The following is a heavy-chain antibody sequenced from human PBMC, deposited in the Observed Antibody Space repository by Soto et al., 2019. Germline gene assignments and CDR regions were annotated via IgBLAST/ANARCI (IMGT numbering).Heavy chain of an antibody. V-gene: IGHV4-39*01. CDR2: IYYSGST. CDR1: GGSISSSSYY. Sequence: SETLSLTCTVSGGSISSSSYYWGWIRQPPGKGLEWIGSIYYSGSTHYNPSLKSRATISVDTSKNQFSLKLSSVTAADTSVYYCARAPGFWSGYAGYFDYWGQGTLVTVSS. J-gene: IGHJ4*02. CDR3: ARAPGFWSGYAGYFDY. D-gene: IGHD3-3*01.